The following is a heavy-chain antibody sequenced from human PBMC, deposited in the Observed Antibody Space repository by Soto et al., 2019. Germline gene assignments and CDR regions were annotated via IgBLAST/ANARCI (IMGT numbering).Heavy chain of an antibody. CDR1: GFTFSSYA. CDR3: ASPRLSSDGTTPIDY. Sequence: QVQLVESGGGVVQPGRSLRLSCAASGFTFSSYAMHWVRQAPGKGLEWVAVISSDGSNKYYADSVKGRFTISRDNSKNTLYLHINSLRAEDTAVYYCASPRLSSDGTTPIDYWGQGTLVTVSS. J-gene: IGHJ4*02. V-gene: IGHV3-30-3*01. D-gene: IGHD1-1*01. CDR2: ISSDGSNK.